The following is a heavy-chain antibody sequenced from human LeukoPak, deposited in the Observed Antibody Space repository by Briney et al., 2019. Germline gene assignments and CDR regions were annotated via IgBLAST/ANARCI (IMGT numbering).Heavy chain of an antibody. CDR1: GGSISSYY. CDR2: IYYSGST. D-gene: IGHD3-22*01. J-gene: IGHJ4*02. Sequence: PSETLSLTCTVSGGSISSYYWSWIRQPPGKGLEWIGYIYYSGSTNYNPSLKSRVTISVDTSKNQFSLKLSSVTAADTAVYYYARGGEWRYYYDSSGYYPFDYWGQGTLVTVSS. CDR3: ARGGEWRYYYDSSGYYPFDY. V-gene: IGHV4-59*01.